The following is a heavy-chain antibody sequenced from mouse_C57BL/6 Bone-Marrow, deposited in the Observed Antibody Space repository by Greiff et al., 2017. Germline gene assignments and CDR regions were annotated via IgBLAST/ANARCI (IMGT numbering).Heavy chain of an antibody. CDR3: ARESWDGVDY. D-gene: IGHD4-1*01. J-gene: IGHJ2*01. Sequence: QVQLQQSGAELVKPGASVKLSCKASGYTFSSYWMHWVKQRPGRGLVWIGRFDPNSGGTKYNAKFKSEASLPVDKLSSTAYMQLSSLTSEDSAVYYCARESWDGVDYWGQDTTLTDYS. V-gene: IGHV1-72*01. CDR1: GYTFSSYW. CDR2: FDPNSGGT.